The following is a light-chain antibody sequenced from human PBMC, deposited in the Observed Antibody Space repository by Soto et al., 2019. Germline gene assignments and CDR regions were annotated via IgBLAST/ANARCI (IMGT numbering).Light chain of an antibody. J-gene: IGLJ3*02. Sequence: QSVLTQPASVSGSPGQSITISCTGTSSDVGGYNSVSWYQQHPGKAPKLMIYEVTNRPSGVSNRFSGSKSGNTASLTISGLQAEDEADYYCNSYTTTSIWVFGGGTKLTVL. V-gene: IGLV2-14*01. CDR3: NSYTTTSIWV. CDR2: EVT. CDR1: SSDVGGYNS.